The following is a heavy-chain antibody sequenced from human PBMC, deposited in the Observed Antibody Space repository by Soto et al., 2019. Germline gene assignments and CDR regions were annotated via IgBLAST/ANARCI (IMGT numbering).Heavy chain of an antibody. CDR2: IIPIFGTA. CDR1: GGTFSSYA. CDR3: ARADCSSTSCEVYYYGMDV. D-gene: IGHD2-2*01. Sequence: RASVKVSCKASGGTFSSYAISWVRQAPGQGLEWMGGIIPIFGTANYAQKFQGRVTITADESTSTAYMELSSLRSEDTAVYYCARADCSSTSCEVYYYGMDVWGQGTTVTVSS. J-gene: IGHJ6*02. V-gene: IGHV1-69*13.